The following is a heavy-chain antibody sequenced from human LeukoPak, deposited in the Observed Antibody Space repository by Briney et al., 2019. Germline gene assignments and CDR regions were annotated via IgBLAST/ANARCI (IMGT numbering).Heavy chain of an antibody. D-gene: IGHD1-26*01. J-gene: IGHJ4*02. V-gene: IGHV1-2*06. Sequence: ASVKVSCKASGCTFTDYYMHWVRQAPGQGLEWMGRINPNSGGTNYAQKFQGRVTMTRDTSISTAYMELSRLRSDDTAVYYCARRFRSGSYYFDYWGQGTLVTVSS. CDR1: GCTFTDYY. CDR2: INPNSGGT. CDR3: ARRFRSGSYYFDY.